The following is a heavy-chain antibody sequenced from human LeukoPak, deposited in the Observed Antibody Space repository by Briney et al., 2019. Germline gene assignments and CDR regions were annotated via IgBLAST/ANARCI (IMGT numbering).Heavy chain of an antibody. J-gene: IGHJ6*03. Sequence: SETLSLTCAVYGGSFSGYYWSWIRQPPGKGLEWIGEINHSGSTNYNPSLKSRVTISVDTSKNQFSLKLSSVTAADTAVYYCARVGHSSSWQDYYYYMDVWGKETTVTVSS. CDR1: GGSFSGYY. CDR3: ARVGHSSSWQDYYYYMDV. D-gene: IGHD6-13*01. CDR2: INHSGST. V-gene: IGHV4-34*01.